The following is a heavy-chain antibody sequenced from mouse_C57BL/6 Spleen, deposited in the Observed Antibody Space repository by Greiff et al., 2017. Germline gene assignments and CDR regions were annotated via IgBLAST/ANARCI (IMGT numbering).Heavy chain of an antibody. J-gene: IGHJ2*01. V-gene: IGHV1-53*01. CDR3: ASITTVVAPPYFDY. D-gene: IGHD1-1*01. CDR2: INPSNGGT. CDR1: GYTFTSYW. Sequence: QVQLKQPGTELVKPGASVKLSCKASGYTFTSYWMHWVKQRPGQGLEWIGNINPSNGGTNYNEKFKSKATLTVDKSSSTAYMQLSSLTSEDSAVYYCASITTVVAPPYFDYWGQGTTLTVSS.